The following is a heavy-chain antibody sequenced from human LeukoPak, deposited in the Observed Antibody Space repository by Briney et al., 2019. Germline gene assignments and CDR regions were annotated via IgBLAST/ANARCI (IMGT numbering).Heavy chain of an antibody. D-gene: IGHD2-15*01. V-gene: IGHV3-33*01. J-gene: IGHJ3*02. CDR1: GFTFSSYG. CDR2: IWYDGSNK. Sequence: PGGSLRLSCAASGFTFSSYGVHWVRQAPGKGLEWVAVIWYDGSNKYYADSVKGRFTISRDNSKNTLYLQMNSLRAEDTAVYYCARELDIVVVVAATPAGAFDIWGQGTMVTVSS. CDR3: ARELDIVVVVAATPAGAFDI.